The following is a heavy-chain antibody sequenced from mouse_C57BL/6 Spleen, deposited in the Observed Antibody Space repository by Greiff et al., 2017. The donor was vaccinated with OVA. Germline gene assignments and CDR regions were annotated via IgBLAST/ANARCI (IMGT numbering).Heavy chain of an antibody. V-gene: IGHV1-7*01. Sequence: VQLQESGAELAKPGASVKLSCKASGYTFTSYWMHWVKQRPGQGLEWIGYINPSSGYTKYNQKFKDKATLTADKSSSTAYMQLSSLTYEDSAVYYCANYYDYDGYAMDYWGQGTSVTVSS. CDR3: ANYYDYDGYAMDY. J-gene: IGHJ4*01. D-gene: IGHD2-4*01. CDR2: INPSSGYT. CDR1: GYTFTSYW.